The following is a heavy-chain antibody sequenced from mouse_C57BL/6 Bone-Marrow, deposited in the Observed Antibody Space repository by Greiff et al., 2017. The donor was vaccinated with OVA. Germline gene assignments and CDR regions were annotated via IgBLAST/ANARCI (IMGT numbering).Heavy chain of an antibody. CDR3: ATSLYYYDSSYYLDY. CDR2: IYPGSGST. J-gene: IGHJ2*01. Sequence: QVQLQQPGAELVKPGASVKLSCKASGYTFTSYWITWVKQRPGQGLEWIGDIYPGSGSTNYNEKFKSKATLTVDTSSSPAYLQLSSLTSEDSAVYYCATSLYYYDSSYYLDYWGQGTTLTVSS. V-gene: IGHV1-55*01. CDR1: GYTFTSYW. D-gene: IGHD1-1*01.